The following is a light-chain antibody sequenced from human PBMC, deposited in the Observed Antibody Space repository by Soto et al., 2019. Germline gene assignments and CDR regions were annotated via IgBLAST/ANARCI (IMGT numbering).Light chain of an antibody. CDR2: GAS. Sequence: EVFLTPSPGTLSLSPGCRFTLSCMAIQSVSRRLAWYQQRPGQSTRLIISGASMRASGVPVRFIGSGSGTDFTLTITRMEPEDFAVYYCKQYGGSPITLGIEPRVELK. CDR3: KQYGGSPIT. J-gene: IGKJ5*01. V-gene: IGKV3-20*01. CDR1: QSVSRR.